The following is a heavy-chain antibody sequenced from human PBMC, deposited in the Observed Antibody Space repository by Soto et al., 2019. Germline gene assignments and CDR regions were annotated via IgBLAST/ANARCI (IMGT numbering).Heavy chain of an antibody. CDR3: AILLTPYSYYYGMDV. Sequence: RGESLKISCKGSGYSFTSYWIGWVRQMPGKGLEWMGIIYPGDSDTRYSPSFQGQVTISADKSIGTAYLQWSSLKASDTAMYYCAILLTPYSYYYGMDVWGQGTSDTVSS. CDR2: IYPGDSDT. V-gene: IGHV5-51*01. CDR1: GYSFTSYW. J-gene: IGHJ6*02. D-gene: IGHD2-15*01.